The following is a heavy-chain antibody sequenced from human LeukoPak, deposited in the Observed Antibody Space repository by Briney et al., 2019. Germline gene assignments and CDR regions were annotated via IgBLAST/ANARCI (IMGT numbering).Heavy chain of an antibody. CDR3: ARTTTYYYYYMDV. D-gene: IGHD1-26*01. CDR1: GGSISSYY. V-gene: IGHV4-59*01. Sequence: SETLSLTCTVSGGSISSYYWSWIRQPPGKGLEWIGYIYYSGSTNYNPSLKSRVTISVDTSKNQFSLKLSSVTAADTAVYYCARTTTYYYYYMDVWGKGTTVTISS. J-gene: IGHJ6*03. CDR2: IYYSGST.